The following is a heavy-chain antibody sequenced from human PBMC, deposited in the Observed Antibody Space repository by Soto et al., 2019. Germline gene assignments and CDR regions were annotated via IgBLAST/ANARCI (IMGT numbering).Heavy chain of an antibody. CDR3: ASHYYDSSGYYSFAFDI. CDR2: ISYDGSNK. D-gene: IGHD3-22*01. J-gene: IGHJ3*02. Sequence: QVQLVESGGGVVQPGRSLRLSCAACGFTFSSYAMHWVRQAPGKGLEWVAVISYDGSNKYYADSVKGRFTISRDNSKNTLYLQMNSLRAEDTAVYYCASHYYDSSGYYSFAFDIWGQGTMVTVSS. V-gene: IGHV3-30-3*01. CDR1: GFTFSSYA.